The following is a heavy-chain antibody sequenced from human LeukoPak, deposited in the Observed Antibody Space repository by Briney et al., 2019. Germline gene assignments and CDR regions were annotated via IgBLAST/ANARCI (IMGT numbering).Heavy chain of an antibody. V-gene: IGHV3-7*01. J-gene: IGHJ1*01. CDR3: AKDSCGYYDSSGYSDFQH. Sequence: GGSLRLSCVASGFIFSKYWMTWVRQAPGKGLEWVANIRRDGSVIHYLDSVKGRFTISRDNAKNSLYLQMDSLRAEDAAVYYCAKDSCGYYDSSGYSDFQHWGQGTLVTVSS. CDR1: GFIFSKYW. CDR2: IRRDGSVI. D-gene: IGHD3-22*01.